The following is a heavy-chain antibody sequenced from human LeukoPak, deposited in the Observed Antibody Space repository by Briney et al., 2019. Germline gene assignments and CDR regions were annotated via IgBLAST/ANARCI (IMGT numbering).Heavy chain of an antibody. CDR3: ARWVGSANWFDP. D-gene: IGHD3-10*01. Sequence: ASVEVSCKAFGYTFTTYDINWVRQATGQGLEWMGWINPNTGGTNYAQNFQGRVTMTRDTSISTAYMELNSLTSDDTAVYYCARWVGSANWFDPWGQGTLVTVSS. J-gene: IGHJ5*02. V-gene: IGHV1-2*02. CDR1: GYTFTTYD. CDR2: INPNTGGT.